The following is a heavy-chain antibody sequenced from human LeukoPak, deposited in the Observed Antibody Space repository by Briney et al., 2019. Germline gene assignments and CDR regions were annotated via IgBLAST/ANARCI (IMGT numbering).Heavy chain of an antibody. Sequence: VSGPTLVKPTQTLTLTCTFSGFSLSTSGVGVGWIRQPPGNALEWLALIYWNGDKRYSPSLKSRVTITKDTSKNQVVLTMTNMDPVDTATYVCAHSRYPQVGYCSGDNCLAPLDCWGQGTLVTVSS. CDR3: AHSRYPQVGYCSGDNCLAPLDC. CDR2: IYWNGDK. J-gene: IGHJ4*02. CDR1: GFSLSTSGVG. D-gene: IGHD2-15*01. V-gene: IGHV2-5*01.